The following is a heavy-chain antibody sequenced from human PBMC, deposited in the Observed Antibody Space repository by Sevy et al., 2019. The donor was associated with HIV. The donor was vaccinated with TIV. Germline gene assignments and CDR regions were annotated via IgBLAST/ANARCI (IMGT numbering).Heavy chain of an antibody. CDR1: GGSISSYY. Sequence: SETLSLTCTVSGGSISSYYWSWIRQPPGKGLEWIGYIYYSGSTNYNPSLKSRVTISVDTSKNQFSLKLSFVTAADTAVYYCARDRIAAAGTRSPGMDVWGQGTTATVSS. CDR2: IYYSGST. V-gene: IGHV4-59*01. CDR3: ARDRIAAAGTRSPGMDV. J-gene: IGHJ6*02. D-gene: IGHD6-13*01.